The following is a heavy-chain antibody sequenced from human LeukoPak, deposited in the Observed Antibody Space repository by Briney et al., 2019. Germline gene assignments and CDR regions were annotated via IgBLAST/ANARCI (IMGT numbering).Heavy chain of an antibody. Sequence: ASVKVSCKASGYTFTGYYMHWVRQAPGQGLEWMGWSNPNSGGTNYAQKLQGRGTMTRDTSISTATMELSRLRSDDTDVYYCAREGVVRGPAFDPWGQGTLVTVSS. CDR3: AREGVVRGPAFDP. V-gene: IGHV1-2*02. CDR2: SNPNSGGT. CDR1: GYTFTGYY. D-gene: IGHD3-10*01. J-gene: IGHJ5*02.